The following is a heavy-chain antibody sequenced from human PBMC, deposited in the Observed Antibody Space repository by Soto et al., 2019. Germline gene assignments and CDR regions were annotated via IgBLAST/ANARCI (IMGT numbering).Heavy chain of an antibody. CDR3: ARVPHYYGSGSYTYYYYYGMDV. Sequence: SQTLSLTCAISGDSVSSNSAAWNWIRQSPSRGLEWLGRTYYRSKWYNDYAVSVKSQITINPDTSKNQFSLQLNSVTPEDTAVYYCARVPHYYGSGSYTYYYYYGMDVWGQGTTVTVSS. CDR2: TYYRSKWYN. J-gene: IGHJ6*02. CDR1: GDSVSSNSAA. D-gene: IGHD3-10*01. V-gene: IGHV6-1*01.